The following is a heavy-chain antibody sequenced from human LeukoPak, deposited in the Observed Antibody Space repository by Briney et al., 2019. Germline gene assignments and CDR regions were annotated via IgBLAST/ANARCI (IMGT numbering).Heavy chain of an antibody. V-gene: IGHV3-7*01. CDR1: GFTFTTYW. J-gene: IGHJ4*02. Sequence: GSLRLSCATSGFTFTTYWMSWVRQAPGKGLEWVANINQGGSGRYYVDSVKGRFTISRDNARNSLYLQMDSLRAEDTGVYYCARDHYVPHYWGQGTLVTVSS. D-gene: IGHD3-10*02. CDR3: ARDHYVPHY. CDR2: INQGGSGR.